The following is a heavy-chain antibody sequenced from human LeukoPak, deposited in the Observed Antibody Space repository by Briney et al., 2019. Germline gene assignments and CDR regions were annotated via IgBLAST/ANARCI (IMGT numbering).Heavy chain of an antibody. J-gene: IGHJ3*02. V-gene: IGHV4-61*02. CDR2: IYTSGST. D-gene: IGHD3-10*01. CDR3: ARGPSLTIPSAFDI. CDR1: GGSISSGSYY. Sequence: SETLSLTCTVSGGSISSGSYYWSWIRQPAGKGLEWIGRIYTSGSTNYNPTLKSRVTISVDTSKNQFSLKLSSVTAADTAVYYCARGPSLTIPSAFDIWGQGTMVTVSS.